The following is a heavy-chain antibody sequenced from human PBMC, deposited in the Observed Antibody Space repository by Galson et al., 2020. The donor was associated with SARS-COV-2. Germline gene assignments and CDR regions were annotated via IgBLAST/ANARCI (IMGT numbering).Heavy chain of an antibody. J-gene: IGHJ4*02. CDR2: ISGSGGST. Sequence: GESLKISCAASGFTFSSYAMSWVRQAPGKGLEWVSAISGSGGSTYYADSVKGRFTISRDNSKNTLYLQMNSLRAEDTAVYYCAKPALYYSSSSYFDYWGQGTLVTVSS. D-gene: IGHD6-6*01. CDR1: GFTFSSYA. CDR3: AKPALYYSSSSYFDY. V-gene: IGHV3-23*01.